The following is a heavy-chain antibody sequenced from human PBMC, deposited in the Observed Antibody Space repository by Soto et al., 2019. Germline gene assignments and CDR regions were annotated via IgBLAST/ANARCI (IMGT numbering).Heavy chain of an antibody. CDR1: GYTFSPFW. CDR2: INSDGTSK. D-gene: IGHD3-10*01. CDR3: VRDRGYPDSFDV. Sequence: EVHLVESGGGLVQPGESLRLSCEASGYTFSPFWMHWVRQAPGKGLVWVSHINSDGTSKLYADYVKGRFTISRDNAKNTLYLQMNSVKADDTAVYFCVRDRGYPDSFDVWGRGTVVTVSS. V-gene: IGHV3-74*01. J-gene: IGHJ3*01.